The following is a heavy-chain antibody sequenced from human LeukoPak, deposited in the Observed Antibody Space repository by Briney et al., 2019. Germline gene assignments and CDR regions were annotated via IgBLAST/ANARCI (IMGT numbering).Heavy chain of an antibody. V-gene: IGHV3-23*01. J-gene: IGHJ4*02. D-gene: IGHD5-12*01. Sequence: GGSLRLSCAASGFTFSSYAMSWVRQDAGKGLEWLSHISGSGGSTYYADSVKGRFTISRDNSKNTVYLQMNSLRPEDTALYYCARALIVATGGIDYWGQGTLVTVSS. CDR3: ARALIVATGGIDY. CDR2: ISGSGGST. CDR1: GFTFSSYA.